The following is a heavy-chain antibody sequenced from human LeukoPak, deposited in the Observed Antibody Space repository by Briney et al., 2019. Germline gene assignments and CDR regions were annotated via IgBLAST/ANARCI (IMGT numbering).Heavy chain of an antibody. CDR3: VRPPRYCSSTSCYDDWYFDL. J-gene: IGHJ2*01. D-gene: IGHD2-2*01. CDR2: IIPIFGTA. CDR1: GGTVSSYA. Sequence: SVKVSCTASGGTVSSYAISWVRQAPGQWLECMGGIIPIFGTANYAQKVQSRVTITADKSTSTAYMELSSLRSEDTAVYYCVRPPRYCSSTSCYDDWYFDLWGRGTLVTVSS. V-gene: IGHV1-69*06.